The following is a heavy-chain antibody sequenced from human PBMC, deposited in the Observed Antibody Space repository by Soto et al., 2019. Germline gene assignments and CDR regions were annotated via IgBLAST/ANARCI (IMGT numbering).Heavy chain of an antibody. V-gene: IGHV5-51*01. CDR1: GYSFISYW. J-gene: IGHJ3*02. D-gene: IGHD2-2*03. CDR3: ARIIGYCRNNDCSWTFDI. Sequence: GESLKISCKTSGYSFISYWVAWVRQKPGKGLEWMGTFYPGDSTSTYSPSFQGQVTISVDKSISTAYLHLSSLKASDTAMYYCARIIGYCRNNDCSWTFDIWGQGTTVTV. CDR2: FYPGDSTS.